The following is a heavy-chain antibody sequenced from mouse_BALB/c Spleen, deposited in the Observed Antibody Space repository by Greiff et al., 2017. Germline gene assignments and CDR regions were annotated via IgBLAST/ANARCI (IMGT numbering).Heavy chain of an antibody. CDR3: ARKDRCCVGSRCAY. CDR1: GFTFSSFG. Sequence: EVQLVESGGGLVQPGGSRKLSCAASGFTFSSFGMHWVRQAPEKGLEWVAYISSGSSTIYYADTVKGRFTISRDNPKNTLFLQMTSLRSEDTAMYECARKDRCCVGSRCAYWGQGTLVTVSA. J-gene: IGHJ3*01. D-gene: IGHD1-1*02. CDR2: ISSGSSTI. V-gene: IGHV5-17*02.